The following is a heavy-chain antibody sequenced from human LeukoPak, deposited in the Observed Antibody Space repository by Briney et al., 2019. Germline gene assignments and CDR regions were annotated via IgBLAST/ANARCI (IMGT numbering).Heavy chain of an antibody. CDR2: IRYDGSNK. CDR3: AKGGSVVVPAAISYFQH. CDR1: GFTFSSYG. J-gene: IGHJ1*01. D-gene: IGHD2-2*01. Sequence: EGSLRLSCAASGFTFSSYGMHWVRQAPGKGLEWVAFIRYDGSNKYYADSVKGRFTISRDNSKNTLYLQMNSLRAEDTAVYYCAKGGSVVVPAAISYFQHWGQGTLVTVSS. V-gene: IGHV3-30*02.